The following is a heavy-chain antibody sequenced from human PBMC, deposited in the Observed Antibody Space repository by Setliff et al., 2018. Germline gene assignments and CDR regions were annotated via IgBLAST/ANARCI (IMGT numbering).Heavy chain of an antibody. D-gene: IGHD2-2*01. Sequence: ASVQVSCKASGYTFSTYGIAWVRQAPGQGLEWMGWISPYNGYIIYAHKFQGRVTMTTDTSTGTADMELRNLRSDDTAVYYCTRDTNIVVVPPHRTAFDIWGQGTMVTVSS. CDR3: TRDTNIVVVPPHRTAFDI. J-gene: IGHJ3*02. CDR2: ISPYNGYI. CDR1: GYTFSTYG. V-gene: IGHV1-18*01.